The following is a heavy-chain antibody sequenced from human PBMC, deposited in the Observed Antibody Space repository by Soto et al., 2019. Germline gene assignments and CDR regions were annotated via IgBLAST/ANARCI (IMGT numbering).Heavy chain of an antibody. Sequence: ASVNVSCKASGYTFTIYGISWVRQAPGQGLEWMGWISAYNGNTNYAQKLQGRVTMTTDTSTSTAYMELRSLRSGDTAVYYCARYGALAGTGPVDCWGQGTLVTVSS. CDR2: ISAYNGNT. J-gene: IGHJ4*02. V-gene: IGHV1-18*01. D-gene: IGHD6-19*01. CDR1: GYTFTIYG. CDR3: ARYGALAGTGPVDC.